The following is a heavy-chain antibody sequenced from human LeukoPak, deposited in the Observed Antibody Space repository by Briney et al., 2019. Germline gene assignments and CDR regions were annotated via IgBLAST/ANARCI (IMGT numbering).Heavy chain of an antibody. V-gene: IGHV3-30-3*01. CDR1: GFTFSSHA. CDR3: ARNPGRTLVVVTAVDY. J-gene: IGHJ4*02. D-gene: IGHD2-21*02. Sequence: GGSLRLSCAASGFTFSSHAMHWVRQAPSKALEWVGVISYDGSNKYYGDSAKGRFTITRDNSKNTLYVQMNSLRVEDTAVYYCARNPGRTLVVVTAVDYWGQGTLVTVSP. CDR2: ISYDGSNK.